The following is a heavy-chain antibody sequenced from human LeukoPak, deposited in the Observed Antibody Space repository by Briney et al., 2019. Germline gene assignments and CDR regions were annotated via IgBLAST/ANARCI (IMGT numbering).Heavy chain of an antibody. D-gene: IGHD3-16*02. CDR3: ARPITFGGVIVGYYFDY. J-gene: IGHJ4*02. V-gene: IGHV1-2*02. Sequence: ASVKVSCKASGYTFTAYYMHWVRQAPGQGLVWMGCINPNSGGTNYAQKFQGRVTMTRDTSISTAYMELSRLRTDDTAVYYCARPITFGGVIVGYYFDYWGQGTLVTVSS. CDR2: INPNSGGT. CDR1: GYTFTAYY.